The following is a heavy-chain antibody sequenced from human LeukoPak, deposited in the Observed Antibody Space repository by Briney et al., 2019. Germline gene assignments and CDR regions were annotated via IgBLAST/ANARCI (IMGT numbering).Heavy chain of an antibody. D-gene: IGHD3-10*01. CDR3: AKDDYGSGITTPSDY. V-gene: IGHV3-48*01. CDR1: GFTFSSYS. CDR2: ISSSSSTI. Sequence: PGGSLRLSCAASGFTFSSYSMNWVRQAPGKGLEWVSYISSSSSTIYYADSVKGRFTISRDNSKNTLYLQMNSLRAEDTAVYYCAKDDYGSGITTPSDYWGQGTLVTVSS. J-gene: IGHJ4*02.